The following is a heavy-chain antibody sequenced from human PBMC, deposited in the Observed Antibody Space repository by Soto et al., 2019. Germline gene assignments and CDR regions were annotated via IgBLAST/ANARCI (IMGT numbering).Heavy chain of an antibody. CDR1: GFSLSTTGVA. V-gene: IGHV2-5*02. CDR2: VFWDNDK. D-gene: IGHD1-26*01. J-gene: IGHJ3*02. Sequence: QITLKESGPTLVKPTQTLTLTCTFSGFSLSTTGVAVGWIRQPPGKALECLALVFWDNDKRYSPSLKNRLTSTKDTSTNQVVLTMTNMDPVDTATYYWARRLGWSSYFDIWGQGTLVTVSS. CDR3: ARRLGWSSYFDI.